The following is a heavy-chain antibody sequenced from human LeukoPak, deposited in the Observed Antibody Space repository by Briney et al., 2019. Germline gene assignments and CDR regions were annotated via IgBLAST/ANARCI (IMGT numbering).Heavy chain of an antibody. V-gene: IGHV1-69*01. CDR1: GGTFSNYA. CDR2: IIPIFDTA. Sequence: SVKVSCKASGGTFSNYAISWVRQAPGQGLEWMGGIIPIFDTANYAQKFQGRVTITADESTSTAYMELSSLRSEDTAVFYCAREAVTTDGFDIWGQGTMVIVSS. D-gene: IGHD4-17*01. CDR3: AREAVTTDGFDI. J-gene: IGHJ3*02.